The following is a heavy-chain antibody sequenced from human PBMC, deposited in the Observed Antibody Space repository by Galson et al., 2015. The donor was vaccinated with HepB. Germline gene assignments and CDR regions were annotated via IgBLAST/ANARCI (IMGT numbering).Heavy chain of an antibody. J-gene: IGHJ4*02. D-gene: IGHD6-13*01. CDR1: GDSISSSNYY. CDR2: IYYTGST. Sequence: LSLTCTVSGDSISSSNYYWGWIRQPPGKGLEWIGIIYYTGSTYYNPSLKSRVTISVDTSKNQFSLRLSSVTAADTAVYYCARGRRIAALGSPYYFDYWGQGILVTVSS. CDR3: ARGRRIAALGSPYYFDY. V-gene: IGHV4-39*01.